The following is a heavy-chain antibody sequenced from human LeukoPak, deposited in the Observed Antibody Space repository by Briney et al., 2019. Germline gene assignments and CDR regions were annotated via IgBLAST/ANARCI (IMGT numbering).Heavy chain of an antibody. CDR1: GGSISSYH. Sequence: PSETLSLTCTVSGGSISSYHWSWIRHPPGKGLEWIGYIYYTGSTNYNPSLKSRVTISVDTYKNQFSLKLTCVTAADTAVYYCARDTEGSGDHSDCVRPFDFWGQGTLVTVSS. V-gene: IGHV4-59*01. D-gene: IGHD2-21*02. J-gene: IGHJ4*02. CDR3: ARDTEGSGDHSDCVRPFDF. CDR2: IYYTGST.